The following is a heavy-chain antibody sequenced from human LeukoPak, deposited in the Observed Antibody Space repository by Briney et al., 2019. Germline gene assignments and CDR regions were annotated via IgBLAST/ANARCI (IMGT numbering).Heavy chain of an antibody. CDR2: INDSGRI. D-gene: IGHD1-7*01. J-gene: IGHJ6*03. CDR3: ARRWNYGRNYYIDV. Sequence: SETLSLTCAVYGGSFSNYCWSWIRQPPGKGLEWIGEINDSGRINYNPSLMSRVTVSVDTSKNQFSLRLNSVTATDTAVYYCARRWNYGRNYYIDVWGNGATVSVSS. V-gene: IGHV4-34*01. CDR1: GGSFSNYC.